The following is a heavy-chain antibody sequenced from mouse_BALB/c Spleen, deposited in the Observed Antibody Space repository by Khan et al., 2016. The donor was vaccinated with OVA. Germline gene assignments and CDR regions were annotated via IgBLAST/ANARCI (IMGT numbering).Heavy chain of an antibody. Sequence: EVQLQESGPGLVKPSQSLSLTCSVTGYSITSGYYWNWIRQFPGNTLEWMGYINYGGNNNYNPSLKNRISITRDTSKKQFFLRLNSVTAEDSATYYCARGGRLFDYWGQGTLVTVSA. CDR3: ARGGRLFDY. CDR1: GYSITSGYY. V-gene: IGHV3-6*02. CDR2: INYGGNN. J-gene: IGHJ3*01.